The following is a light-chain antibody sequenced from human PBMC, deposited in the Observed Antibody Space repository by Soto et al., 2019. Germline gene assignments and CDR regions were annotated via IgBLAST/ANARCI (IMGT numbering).Light chain of an antibody. Sequence: ETVMTQSPDTLSVSPGESATLSCRASQDVSTNLAWFHQKPGQTPRLVLYGASKRATGIPARFSGSGSGRHFTLTIISLQSEDFGVYYCQHYNNWPPYSFGQGTKVEIK. CDR3: QHYNNWPPYS. CDR1: QDVSTN. CDR2: GAS. J-gene: IGKJ2*03. V-gene: IGKV3-15*01.